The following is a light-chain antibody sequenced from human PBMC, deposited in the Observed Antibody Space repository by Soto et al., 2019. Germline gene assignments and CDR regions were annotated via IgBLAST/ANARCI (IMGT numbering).Light chain of an antibody. CDR2: GAS. Sequence: AIQLTQSPSSLSASVGDRVTITCRASQGIAKDLGWYQQKPGKAPRLPIFGASFLQSGVPSRFSGSGSGTDFTLTINGLQPEDFATYYCLQNYYSFRTFGQGTKVEIK. CDR3: LQNYYSFRT. CDR1: QGIAKD. J-gene: IGKJ1*01. V-gene: IGKV1-6*01.